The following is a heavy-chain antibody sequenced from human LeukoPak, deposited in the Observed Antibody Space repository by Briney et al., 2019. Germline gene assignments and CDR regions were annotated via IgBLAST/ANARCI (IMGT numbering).Heavy chain of an antibody. CDR3: ARVIRLGELASNWFDP. J-gene: IGHJ5*02. CDR2: INPNSGAT. Sequence: ASVKVSCKASGYTFTVYYMHWVRQAPGQGLEWMGWINPNSGATNYAQKFQGSVTMTRDTSISTAYMELSRLRSDDTAVYYCARVIRLGELASNWFDPWGQGTLVTVSS. V-gene: IGHV1-2*02. D-gene: IGHD3-16*01. CDR1: GYTFTVYY.